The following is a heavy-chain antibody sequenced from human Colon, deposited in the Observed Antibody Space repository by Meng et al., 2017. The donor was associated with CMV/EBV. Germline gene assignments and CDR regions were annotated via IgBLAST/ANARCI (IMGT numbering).Heavy chain of an antibody. V-gene: IGHV4-4*02. J-gene: IGHJ4*02. CDR3: ASLKDYDGRGYYYFES. D-gene: IGHD3-22*01. CDR1: GGSITNRNL. Sequence: QLHRWQVRPSLVAPSGPLSLPCTVSGGSITNRNLWSWVRLPPGKGLEWMGEVYLGGTIHHHPSLQSRVTISLDKAKDHLSLKLASVTAADTAVYYCASLKDYDGRGYYYFESWGQGTLVTVSS. CDR2: VYLGGTI.